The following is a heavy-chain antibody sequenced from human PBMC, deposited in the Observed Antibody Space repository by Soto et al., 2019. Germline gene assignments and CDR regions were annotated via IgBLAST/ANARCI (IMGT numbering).Heavy chain of an antibody. J-gene: IGHJ6*02. V-gene: IGHV3-30*03. D-gene: IGHD3-10*01. Sequence: GGSLRLSCAASGFTFRSFGMHWVRQAPGKGLEWVALISYDGSDEYYADSVKGRFTVSRDNSKNTLYLQMNSLRDEDTAVYYCARAFYGSGSYDGMDVWGQGTTVTVSS. CDR2: ISYDGSDE. CDR1: GFTFRSFG. CDR3: ARAFYGSGSYDGMDV.